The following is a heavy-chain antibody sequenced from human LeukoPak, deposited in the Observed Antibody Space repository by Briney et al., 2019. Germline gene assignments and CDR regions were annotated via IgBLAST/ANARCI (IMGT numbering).Heavy chain of an antibody. V-gene: IGHV3-23*01. D-gene: IGHD3-22*01. CDR3: AKVHYYDSSGYYYHDAFDI. CDR2: ISGSGGST. J-gene: IGHJ3*02. Sequence: TGGSLRLSCAASGFTFSSYAMSWVRQAPGKGLEWVSAISGSGGSTYYADSVKGRFTISRDNSKNTLYLQMNSLRAEDTAVYYCAKVHYYDSSGYYYHDAFDIWGQGTMVTVSS. CDR1: GFTFSSYA.